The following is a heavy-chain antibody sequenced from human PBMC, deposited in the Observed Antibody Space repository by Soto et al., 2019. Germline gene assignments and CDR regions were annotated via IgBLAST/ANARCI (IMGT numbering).Heavy chain of an antibody. V-gene: IGHV3-64*01. J-gene: IGHJ4*02. Sequence: GGSLRLSCAASGFTFSSYAMHWVRQAPGKGLEYVSAISSNGGSTYYANSVKGRFTISRDNSRNTLYLQMGSLRAEDMAVYYCARDPMSGSYGGLVDYWGQGT. CDR3: ARDPMSGSYGGLVDY. D-gene: IGHD1-26*01. CDR2: ISSNGGST. CDR1: GFTFSSYA.